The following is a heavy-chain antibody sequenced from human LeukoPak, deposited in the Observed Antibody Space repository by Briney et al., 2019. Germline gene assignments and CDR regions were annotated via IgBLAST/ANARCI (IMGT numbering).Heavy chain of an antibody. CDR3: ASDRNPCTNGVCYRVDV. CDR2: IYRSGST. CDR1: GYSISSGYY. Sequence: SETLSLTCAVSGYSISSGYYWGWIRQPPGKGLEWIGSIYRSGSTYYNPSLKSRVTISVDTSKNQFSLKLSSVTAADTAVYYCASDRNPCTNGVCYRVDVWGKGTTVTVSS. V-gene: IGHV4-38-2*01. D-gene: IGHD2-8*01. J-gene: IGHJ6*04.